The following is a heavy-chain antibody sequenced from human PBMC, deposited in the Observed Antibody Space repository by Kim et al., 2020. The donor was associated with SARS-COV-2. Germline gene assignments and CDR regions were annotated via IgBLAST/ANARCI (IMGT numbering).Heavy chain of an antibody. CDR1: GFTFSGSA. V-gene: IGHV3-73*01. Sequence: GGSLRLSCAASGFTFSGSAMHWVRQASGKGLEWVGRIRSKANSYATTYAASVKGRFTISRDDSRNTAYLQMNSLKTEDTAVYYCTSCTSDYGDYYYYAMAGWGQGTTVTVSS. CDR3: TSCTSDYGDYYYYAMAG. CDR2: IRSKANSYAT. D-gene: IGHD4-17*01. J-gene: IGHJ6*02.